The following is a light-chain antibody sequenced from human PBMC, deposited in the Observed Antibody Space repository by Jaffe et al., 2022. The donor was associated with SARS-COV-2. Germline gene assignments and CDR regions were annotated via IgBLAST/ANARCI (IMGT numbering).Light chain of an antibody. CDR1: HNVGNN. J-gene: IGKJ2*01. V-gene: IGKV3-15*01. CDR3: QQYNTWPFT. Sequence: EIVMTQSPATLSVSPGERASLSCRASHNVGNNLAWYQQKPGQPPRLLISSASSGVTGLPARFSGSRSGTEFTLTISSLQSEDSGIYFCQQYNTWPFTFGQGTRLEIK. CDR2: SAS.